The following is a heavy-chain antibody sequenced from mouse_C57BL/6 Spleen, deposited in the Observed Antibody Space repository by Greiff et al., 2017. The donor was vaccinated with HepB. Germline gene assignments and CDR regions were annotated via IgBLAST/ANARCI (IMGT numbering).Heavy chain of an antibody. D-gene: IGHD4-1*01. V-gene: IGHV3-6*01. CDR3: ARRAGTVYFDY. CDR1: GYSITSGYY. CDR2: LSYDVNN. Sequence: ESGPGLVKPSQSLSLTCSVTGYSITSGYYWNWIRQFPGNKLEWMGYLSYDVNNNYNPSLKNRISITRDTAKNQFFLKLNSVTTEDTGTYYCARRAGTVYFDYWGQGTTLTVSS. J-gene: IGHJ2*01.